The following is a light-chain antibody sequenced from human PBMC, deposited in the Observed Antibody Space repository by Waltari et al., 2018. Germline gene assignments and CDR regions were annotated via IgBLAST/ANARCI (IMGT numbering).Light chain of an antibody. CDR2: EVS. CDR1: SSDVGGYNY. Sequence: QSALTQPASVSGSPGQSITISCTGTSSDVGGYNYVSWYQQHPGKAPKLMIYEVSNRPSGVSNRCSGSKSRNTASLTISGLQAEDEADYYCSSYTSSSSYVFGTGTKVTVL. CDR3: SSYTSSSSYV. J-gene: IGLJ1*01. V-gene: IGLV2-14*01.